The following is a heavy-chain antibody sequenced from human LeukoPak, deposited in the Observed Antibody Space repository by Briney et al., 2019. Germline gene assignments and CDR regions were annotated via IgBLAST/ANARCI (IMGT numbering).Heavy chain of an antibody. V-gene: IGHV3-21*01. CDR2: ISSSSSYI. Sequence: PGGSLRLPCAGSEFTFSSYTMNWVRQAPGKGLEWVSSISSSSSYIYYADSVKGRFTISRDNAKNSLYLQMNSLRAEDTAVYYCARDYGGSSPFDYWGQGTLVTVSS. D-gene: IGHD4-23*01. CDR1: EFTFSSYT. CDR3: ARDYGGSSPFDY. J-gene: IGHJ4*02.